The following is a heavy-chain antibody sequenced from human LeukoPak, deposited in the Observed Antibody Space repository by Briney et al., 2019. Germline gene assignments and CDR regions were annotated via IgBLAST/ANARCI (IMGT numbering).Heavy chain of an antibody. D-gene: IGHD5-18*01. Sequence: GASVKVSCKASGYTFTSYYMHWVRQAPGQGLEWMGWISAYNGNTNYAQKLQGRVTMTTDTSTSTAYMELRSLRSDDTAVYYCARDQPGYSYGQTDYWGQGTLVTVSS. CDR1: GYTFTSYY. J-gene: IGHJ4*02. CDR2: ISAYNGNT. V-gene: IGHV1-18*04. CDR3: ARDQPGYSYGQTDY.